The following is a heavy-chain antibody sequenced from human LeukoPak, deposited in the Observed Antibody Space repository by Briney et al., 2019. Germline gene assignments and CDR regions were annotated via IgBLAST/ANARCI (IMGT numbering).Heavy chain of an antibody. CDR3: AKRGVVIRVILVGFHKEAYYFDS. CDR2: ISDSGGST. Sequence: GGSLRLSCAVSGITLSNYGMSWVRQAPGKGLEWVAGISDSGGSTNYADSVKGRFTISRDNLKNTLYLQMNSLRAEDTAVYFCAKRGVVIRVILVGFHKEAYYFDSWGQGALVTVSS. CDR1: GITLSNYG. J-gene: IGHJ4*02. V-gene: IGHV3-23*01. D-gene: IGHD3-22*01.